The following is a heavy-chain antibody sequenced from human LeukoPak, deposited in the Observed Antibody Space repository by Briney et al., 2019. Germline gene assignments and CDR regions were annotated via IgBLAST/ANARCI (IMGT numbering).Heavy chain of an antibody. D-gene: IGHD4-17*01. CDR3: VRDFSTVTTAYLHH. J-gene: IGHJ1*01. Sequence: KSGGSLRLSCAASGFTFSSYSMNWVRQAPGKGLEWVSSISSSSSYIYYADSVKGRFTIFRDDAKNSLFLQMDSLRVEDTAMYYCVRDFSTVTTAYLHHWGQGTLLTVSS. V-gene: IGHV3-21*04. CDR2: ISSSSSYI. CDR1: GFTFSSYS.